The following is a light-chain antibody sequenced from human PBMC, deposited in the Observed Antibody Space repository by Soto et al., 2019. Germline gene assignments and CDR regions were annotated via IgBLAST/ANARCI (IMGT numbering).Light chain of an antibody. CDR1: QSISNW. CDR2: KAS. Sequence: DIQMTQSPSTLSASVGDRVTITCRASQSISNWLAWYQQKPGKAPKLLIYKASSLESGVPTRFSGSGSGTEFTLTISSLQPDDFAPYSCQKYASYSWTFGQGTKVEIK. V-gene: IGKV1-5*03. J-gene: IGKJ1*01. CDR3: QKYASYSWT.